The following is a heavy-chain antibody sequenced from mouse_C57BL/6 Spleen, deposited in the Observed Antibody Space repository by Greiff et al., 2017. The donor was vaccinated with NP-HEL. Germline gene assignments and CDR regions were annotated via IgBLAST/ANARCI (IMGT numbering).Heavy chain of an antibody. CDR3: ARETFGY. J-gene: IGHJ2*01. Sequence: VQLQQPGAELVKPGASVKLSCKASGYTFTSYWMQWVKQRPGQGLEWIGEIDPSDSYTNYNQKFKGKATLTVDTSSSTAYMQLSSLTSEDSAVYYCARETFGYWGQGTTLTVSS. V-gene: IGHV1-50*01. CDR1: GYTFTSYW. CDR2: IDPSDSYT.